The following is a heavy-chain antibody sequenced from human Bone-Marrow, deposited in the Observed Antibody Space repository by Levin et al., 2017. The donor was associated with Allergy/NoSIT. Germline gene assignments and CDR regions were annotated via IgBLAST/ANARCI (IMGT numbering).Heavy chain of an antibody. D-gene: IGHD3-22*01. J-gene: IGHJ4*02. V-gene: IGHV1-69*13. CDR1: GGTFSNCA. Sequence: SVKVSCKASGGTFSNCAVSWVRLAPGQGLEWIGGIIPIRGTTKFAQDFQGRLTLTADESTSTVYMELNSLRSEDTAIYYCARDRYCDNSGNYYESGNWGQGTLVTVSP. CDR3: ARDRYCDNSGNYYESGN. CDR2: IIPIRGTT.